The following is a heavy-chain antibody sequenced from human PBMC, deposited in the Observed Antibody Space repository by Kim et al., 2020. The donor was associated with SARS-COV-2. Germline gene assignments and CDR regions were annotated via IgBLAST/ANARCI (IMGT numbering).Heavy chain of an antibody. J-gene: IGHJ5*02. Sequence: SETLSLTCTVSGYSISSGYYWGWIRQPPGKGLEWIGSIYHSGSTYYNPSLKSRVTISVDTSKNQFSLKLSSVTAADTAVYYCARERATMVRGPGTWGQGTLVTVSS. CDR1: GYSISSGYY. CDR2: IYHSGST. CDR3: ARERATMVRGPGT. D-gene: IGHD3-10*01. V-gene: IGHV4-38-2*02.